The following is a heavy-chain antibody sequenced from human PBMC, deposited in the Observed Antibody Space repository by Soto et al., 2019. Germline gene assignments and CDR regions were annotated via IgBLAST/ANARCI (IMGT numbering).Heavy chain of an antibody. Sequence: PGGSLRLSCAASGFTFSSYAMSWVRQAPGKGLEWVSAISGSGGSTFYADSVKGRFTISRDNSKNTLYLQMTNMDPVDTATYYCALTYSSSPRPGYWGQGTLVTVSS. CDR2: ISGSGGST. CDR1: GFTFSSYA. CDR3: ALTYSSSPRPGY. J-gene: IGHJ4*02. D-gene: IGHD6-6*01. V-gene: IGHV3-23*01.